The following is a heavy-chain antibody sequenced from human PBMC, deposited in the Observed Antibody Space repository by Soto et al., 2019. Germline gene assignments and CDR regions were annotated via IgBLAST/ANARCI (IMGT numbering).Heavy chain of an antibody. V-gene: IGHV3-74*01. Sequence: TGGSLRLSCAASGFNFGPFWMHWVRQAPGKGLVWVSHINGDGNTIVYADSVRCRFTISRDNAKSTLFLQMNSLRVEDTAVYYCARDRGYPDSFDIWGQGTMVTVSS. J-gene: IGHJ3*02. CDR2: INGDGNTI. CDR1: GFNFGPFW. D-gene: IGHD3-10*01. CDR3: ARDRGYPDSFDI.